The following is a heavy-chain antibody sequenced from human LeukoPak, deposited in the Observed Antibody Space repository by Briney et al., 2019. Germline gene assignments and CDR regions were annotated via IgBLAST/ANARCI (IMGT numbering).Heavy chain of an antibody. CDR3: ARAGGSTVSHSDY. CDR1: GFTFSNAW. V-gene: IGHV3-21*01. D-gene: IGHD4-17*01. Sequence: GGSLRLSCAASGFTFSNAWMNWIRQAPGKGLEWVSSISSSTSYIYYADSVKGRFTISKDNAKNSLYLQMNSLRAEDTAVYYCARAGGSTVSHSDYWGQGTLVTVSS. J-gene: IGHJ4*02. CDR2: ISSSTSYI.